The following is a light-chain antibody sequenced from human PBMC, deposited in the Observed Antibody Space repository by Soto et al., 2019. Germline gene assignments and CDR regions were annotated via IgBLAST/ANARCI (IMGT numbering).Light chain of an antibody. J-gene: IGKJ5*01. V-gene: IGKV1-27*01. CDR3: QKYNSTPLP. CDR2: AAS. Sequence: DIQMTQSPSSLSASVGDRVTITCRASQGISNFLAWYQQKPGEVPKVLIYAASTLQSGVPSRFSGSRSGTDFTLTISSLQPEDVATYYCQKYNSTPLPFGQGTRLEIK. CDR1: QGISNF.